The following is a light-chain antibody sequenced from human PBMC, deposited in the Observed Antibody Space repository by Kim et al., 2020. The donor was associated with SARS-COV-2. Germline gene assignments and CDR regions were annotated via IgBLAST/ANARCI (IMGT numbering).Light chain of an antibody. V-gene: IGKV3-15*01. CDR2: GAS. J-gene: IGKJ3*01. Sequence: SPGERVSLSCGASLSVGRSLAGYQQNPGHAPRRLIHGASTRVIGIPARFSGSGSGTEFTLTISSLQSEDFAVYFCQHYHNWPPFTFGPGTKVDIK. CDR3: QHYHNWPPFT. CDR1: LSVGRS.